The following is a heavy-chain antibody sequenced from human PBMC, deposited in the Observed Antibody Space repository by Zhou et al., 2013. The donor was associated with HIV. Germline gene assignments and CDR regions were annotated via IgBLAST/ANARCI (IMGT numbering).Heavy chain of an antibody. V-gene: IGHV1-18*01. D-gene: IGHD4-4*01. J-gene: IGHJ3*02. CDR3: GREGIYGSNSNAFDI. Sequence: QVQLVQSGAEVKKPGASVKVSCKASGYTFTIYGINWVRQAPGQGLEWMGWISGYNGNTKYAQKFQGRVTMTTDTSTSTAYMEVRSLRSDDTAVYYCGREGIYGSNSNAFDIWGQGTMVSVSS. CDR2: ISGYNGNT. CDR1: GYTFTIYG.